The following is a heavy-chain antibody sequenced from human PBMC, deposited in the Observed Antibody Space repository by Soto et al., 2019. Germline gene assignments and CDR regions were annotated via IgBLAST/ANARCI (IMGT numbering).Heavy chain of an antibody. CDR3: ARGPIERTMIFGVARNDY. V-gene: IGHV1-18*01. Sequence: QVQLVQSGGEVKKPGASVKVSCQASGYTFRSYGISWGRQAPGQGPEWMGWVSVYNGQTNYEQKFQGRLSMTTDTTTNTAYMELRTLRSDDTAVYYCARGPIERTMIFGVARNDYWGQGTLVTVSS. D-gene: IGHD3-3*01. J-gene: IGHJ4*02. CDR2: VSVYNGQT. CDR1: GYTFRSYG.